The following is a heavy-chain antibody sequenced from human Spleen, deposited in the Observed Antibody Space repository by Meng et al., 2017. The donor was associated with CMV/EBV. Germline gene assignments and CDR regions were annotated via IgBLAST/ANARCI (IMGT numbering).Heavy chain of an antibody. J-gene: IGHJ5*02. CDR2: IIPIFGTA. Sequence: SVKVSCKASGYTFTSYDINWVGQATGQGLEWMGGIIPIFGTANYAQKFQGRVTITTDESTSTAYMELSSLRSEDTAVYYCARESVDYDFWSGDGFDPWGQGTLVTVSS. D-gene: IGHD3-3*01. CDR3: ARESVDYDFWSGDGFDP. CDR1: GYTFTSYD. V-gene: IGHV1-69*05.